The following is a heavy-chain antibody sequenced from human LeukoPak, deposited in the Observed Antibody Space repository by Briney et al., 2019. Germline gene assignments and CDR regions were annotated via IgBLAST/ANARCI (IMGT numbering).Heavy chain of an antibody. Sequence: GGSLRLSCAASGFTFSSYAMIWVRPAPGKGLEWVLAISGSSGSTYYADSVKGRFTISRDNSKNTLYLQMNSLRAEDTAVYYCAKGIAAPAVEDYWGQGTLVTVSS. CDR2: ISGSSGST. D-gene: IGHD6-13*01. CDR1: GFTFSSYA. J-gene: IGHJ4*02. CDR3: AKGIAAPAVEDY. V-gene: IGHV3-23*01.